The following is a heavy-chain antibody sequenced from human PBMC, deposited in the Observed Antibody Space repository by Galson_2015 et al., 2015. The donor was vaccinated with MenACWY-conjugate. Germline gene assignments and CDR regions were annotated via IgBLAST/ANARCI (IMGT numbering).Heavy chain of an antibody. J-gene: IGHJ4*02. D-gene: IGHD3-9*01. V-gene: IGHV1-3*01. CDR2: VNAGNGNT. CDR1: GNTFTMYA. Sequence: SVKVSCKASGNTFTMYAFHWVRQAPGQRLEWMGWVNAGNGNTKYSQKFQGRVTISRDTSASTAYMELSSMRSEDTAVYYCARAAPGDGQLTGHYGPFDVWGQGTQITVAS. CDR3: ARAAPGDGQLTGHYGPFDV.